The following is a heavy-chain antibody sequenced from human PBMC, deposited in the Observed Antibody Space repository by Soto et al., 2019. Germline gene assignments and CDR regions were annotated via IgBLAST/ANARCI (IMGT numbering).Heavy chain of an antibody. D-gene: IGHD6-19*01. V-gene: IGHV3-30*18. CDR1: GFTFSSYG. Sequence: GGSLRLSCAASGFTFSSYGMHWVRQAPGKGLEWVAVISYDGSNKYYADSVKGRFTISRDNSKNTLYLQMNSLRAEDTAVYYCAKDGQYSSGWSLLCYFDYWGQGTLVTVSS. CDR2: ISYDGSNK. CDR3: AKDGQYSSGWSLLCYFDY. J-gene: IGHJ4*02.